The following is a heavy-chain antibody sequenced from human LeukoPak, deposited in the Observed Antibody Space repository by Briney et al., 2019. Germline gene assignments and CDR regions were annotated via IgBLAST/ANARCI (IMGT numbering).Heavy chain of an antibody. Sequence: GGSLRLSCAASGLTFSSYGMHWVRQAPGKGLEWVAVIWYDGSNKYYADSVKGRFTISRDNSKNTLYLQMNSLRAEDTAVYYCARDYGDYSDRGYYYYGMDVWGQGTTVTVSS. D-gene: IGHD4-17*01. CDR3: ARDYGDYSDRGYYYYGMDV. CDR1: GLTFSSYG. V-gene: IGHV3-33*01. CDR2: IWYDGSNK. J-gene: IGHJ6*02.